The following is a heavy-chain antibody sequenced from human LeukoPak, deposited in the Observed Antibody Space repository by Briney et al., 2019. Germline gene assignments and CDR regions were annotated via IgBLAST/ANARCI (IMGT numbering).Heavy chain of an antibody. D-gene: IGHD3-10*01. Sequence: ASVKVSCKVSGYTLTELSMHWVRQAPGKGLEWMGGFDPEVGETIYAQKFQGRVTMTEDTSTDTAYMELSSLRSEDTAVYYCATGSHLGQTPHNWFDPWGQGTLVTVSS. CDR2: FDPEVGET. CDR3: ATGSHLGQTPHNWFDP. CDR1: GYTLTELS. J-gene: IGHJ5*02. V-gene: IGHV1-24*01.